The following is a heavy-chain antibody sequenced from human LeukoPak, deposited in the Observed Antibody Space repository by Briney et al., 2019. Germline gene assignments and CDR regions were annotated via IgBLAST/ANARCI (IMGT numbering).Heavy chain of an antibody. D-gene: IGHD2-15*01. CDR1: GGSLSSYY. CDR2: IYTSGST. Sequence: PSETLSLTXTVSGGSLSSYYWSWIRQPAGKGLEWIGRIYTSGSTNYNPSLKSRVTMSADTSKPQFSLKLSSVTAADTAVYYCARAPYCSGGSCYYRHYYYYYMDVWGKGTTVTVSS. J-gene: IGHJ6*03. V-gene: IGHV4-4*07. CDR3: ARAPYCSGGSCYYRHYYYYYMDV.